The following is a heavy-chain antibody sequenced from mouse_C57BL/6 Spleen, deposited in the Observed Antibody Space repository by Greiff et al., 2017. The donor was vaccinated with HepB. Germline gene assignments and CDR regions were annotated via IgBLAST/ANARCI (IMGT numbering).Heavy chain of an antibody. CDR3: ARSNLPVFMDY. CDR2: IYPGSGST. V-gene: IGHV1-55*01. Sequence: VQLQQPGAELVKPGASVKMSCKASGYTFTSYWITWVKQRPGQGLEWIGDIYPGSGSTNYNEKFKGKATLTVDTSSRTDYMQLSSLTSEDSAVYYCARSNLPVFMDYWGQGTSVTVAS. D-gene: IGHD5-1*01. J-gene: IGHJ4*01. CDR1: GYTFTSYW.